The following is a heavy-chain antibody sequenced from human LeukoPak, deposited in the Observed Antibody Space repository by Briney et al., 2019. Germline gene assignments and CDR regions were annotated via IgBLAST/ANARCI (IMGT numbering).Heavy chain of an antibody. D-gene: IGHD3-22*01. V-gene: IGHV4-59*11. J-gene: IGHJ4*02. Sequence: SETLSLTCTVSGGSISSHYWSWIRQPPGKGLEWIGYIYYSGSTNYNPSLKSRVTISVDTSKNQFSLKLSSVTAADTAVYYCARSYDSSGYYYAPFDYWGQGTLVTVSS. CDR3: ARSYDSSGYYYAPFDY. CDR2: IYYSGST. CDR1: GGSISSHY.